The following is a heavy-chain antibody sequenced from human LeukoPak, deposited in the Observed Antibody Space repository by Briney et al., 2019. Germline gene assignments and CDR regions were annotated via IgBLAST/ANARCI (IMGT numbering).Heavy chain of an antibody. CDR3: AKAGCTTSICYANY. V-gene: IGHV3-43*02. CDR1: GFTFDEYA. Sequence: GGSLRLSCAASGFTFDEYAMHWVRQPPGKGLEWVSFITGDGGATYYADSVKGRFTISRDNSKTSLYLQMSSLRTEDTALYYCAKAGCTTSICYANYWGQGTLVTVSS. J-gene: IGHJ4*02. D-gene: IGHD2-8*01. CDR2: ITGDGGAT.